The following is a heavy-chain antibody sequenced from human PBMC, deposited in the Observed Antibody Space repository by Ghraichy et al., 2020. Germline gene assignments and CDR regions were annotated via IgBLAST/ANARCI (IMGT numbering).Heavy chain of an antibody. CDR2: IYKGGST. CDR3: ARGKAPSVTTWYFDL. D-gene: IGHD4-17*01. J-gene: IGHJ2*01. Sequence: GGSLRLSCAASGFIVSVNYMSWVRQAPGQGLEWVSIIYKGGSTFDPDSVKGRFTISRDNSQNSLYLQMNSLISEDTAVYFCARGKAPSVTTWYFDLWGRGALVTVSS. CDR1: GFIVSVNY. V-gene: IGHV3-53*01.